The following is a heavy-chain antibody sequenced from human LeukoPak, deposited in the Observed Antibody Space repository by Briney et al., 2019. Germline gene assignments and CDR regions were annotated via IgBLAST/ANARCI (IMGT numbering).Heavy chain of an antibody. CDR3: ARDEVGVTTEFDY. V-gene: IGHV3-30*03. CDR2: ISYDGSNK. Sequence: GGSLRLSCAASGFTFSSYGMHWVRQAPGEGLEWVAVISYDGSNKYYADSVKGRFTISRDNSKNTLYLQMNGLRVEDTAVYYCARDEVGVTTEFDYWGQGTVVTVSS. J-gene: IGHJ4*02. D-gene: IGHD1-26*01. CDR1: GFTFSSYG.